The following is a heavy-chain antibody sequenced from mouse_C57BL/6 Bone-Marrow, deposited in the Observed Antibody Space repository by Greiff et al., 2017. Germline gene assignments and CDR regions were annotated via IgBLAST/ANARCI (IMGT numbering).Heavy chain of an antibody. CDR2: LYPGSGST. V-gene: IGHV1-55*01. Sequence: QVQLQQPGAELVKPGASVKMSCKASGYTFTSYWITWVKQRPGQGLEWIGDLYPGSGSTNYNEKFKSKATLTVDTSSSTAYMQLSSLTSEDSAVYYCARPIYYGSSSFAYWGQGTLVTVSA. J-gene: IGHJ3*01. D-gene: IGHD1-1*01. CDR3: ARPIYYGSSSFAY. CDR1: GYTFTSYW.